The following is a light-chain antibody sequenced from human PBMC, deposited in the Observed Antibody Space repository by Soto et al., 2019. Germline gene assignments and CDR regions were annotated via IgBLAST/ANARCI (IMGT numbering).Light chain of an antibody. Sequence: QSVLTQPASVSDSPGQSITISCTGTSSDVGGSNFVSWYQQHPGKPPKLIIYDVANRPSGVSNRFSGSKSGSTASLIISRLQTEDEADYYCSSYTSSSFYVFGTGTKVTVL. CDR3: SSYTSSSFYV. V-gene: IGLV2-14*03. CDR2: DVA. CDR1: SSDVGGSNF. J-gene: IGLJ1*01.